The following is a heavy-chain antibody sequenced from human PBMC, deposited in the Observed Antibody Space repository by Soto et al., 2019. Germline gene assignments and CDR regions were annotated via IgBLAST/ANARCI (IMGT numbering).Heavy chain of an antibody. CDR2: IYHSGST. CDR1: GGSISSGGYS. J-gene: IGHJ6*02. CDR3: AKESPGHYYGMDV. Sequence: KASETLSLTCAVSGGSISSGGYSWSWIRQPPGKGLEWIGYIYHSGSTYYNPSLKSRVTISVDRSKNQFSLKLSSVTAADTAVYYCAKESPGHYYGMDVWGQGTTVTVSS. V-gene: IGHV4-30-2*01.